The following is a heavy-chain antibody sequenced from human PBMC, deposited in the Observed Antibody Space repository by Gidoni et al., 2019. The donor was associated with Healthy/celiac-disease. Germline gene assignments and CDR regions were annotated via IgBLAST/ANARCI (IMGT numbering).Heavy chain of an antibody. CDR3: ARDGPENYGSGSYLGY. CDR1: GFTVSSNY. V-gene: IGHV3-53*01. CDR2: IYSGGST. J-gene: IGHJ4*02. Sequence: EVQLVESGGGLIQPGGSMRLSCAASGFTVSSNYISWVRQAPGKGVEWVSVIYSGGSTYYADSVKGRFTISRDNSKNTLYLQMNSLRAEDTAVYYCARDGPENYGSGSYLGYWGQGTLVTVSS. D-gene: IGHD3-10*01.